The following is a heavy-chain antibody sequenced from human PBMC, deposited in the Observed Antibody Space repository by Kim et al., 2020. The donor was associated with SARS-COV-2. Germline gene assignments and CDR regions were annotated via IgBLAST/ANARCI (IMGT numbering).Heavy chain of an antibody. D-gene: IGHD3-22*01. CDR3: ASTYYYDSSGYYPDAFDI. Sequence: SETLSLTCTVSGGSISSSSYYWGWIRQPPGKGLEWIGSIYYSGSTYYNPSLKSRVTISVDTSKNQFSLKLSSVTAADTAVYYCASTYYYDSSGYYPDAFDIWGQGTMVTVSS. CDR1: GGSISSSSYY. CDR2: IYYSGST. V-gene: IGHV4-39*01. J-gene: IGHJ3*02.